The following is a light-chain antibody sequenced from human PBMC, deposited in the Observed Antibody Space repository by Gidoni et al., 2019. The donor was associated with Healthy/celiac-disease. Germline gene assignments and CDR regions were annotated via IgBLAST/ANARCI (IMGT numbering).Light chain of an antibody. V-gene: IGKV4-1*01. CDR2: WAS. J-gene: IGKJ4*01. CDR1: QSVLYGSANKNY. CDR3: QQYYSIPLT. Sequence: DIVMTQSPDSLAVSLGERATINCKSSQSVLYGSANKNYLAWYQQKPGQPPKLLIYWASTRESGVPDRFSGSGSGTDFTLTISSLQAEDVAVYYCQQYYSIPLTFGGGTKVEIK.